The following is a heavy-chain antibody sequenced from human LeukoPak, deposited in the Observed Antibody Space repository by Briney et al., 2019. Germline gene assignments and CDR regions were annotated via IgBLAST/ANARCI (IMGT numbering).Heavy chain of an antibody. D-gene: IGHD5-18*01. CDR3: ARDTREDTAMAYFDY. CDR1: GSSISSYY. Sequence: SETLSLTCTVSGSSISSYYWSWIRQPPGKGLEWIGYIYYSGSTKYNPSLKSRVTISVDTSKNQFSLNLSSVTAADTAVHYCARDTREDTAMAYFDYWGQGTLVTVSS. J-gene: IGHJ4*02. V-gene: IGHV4-59*01. CDR2: IYYSGST.